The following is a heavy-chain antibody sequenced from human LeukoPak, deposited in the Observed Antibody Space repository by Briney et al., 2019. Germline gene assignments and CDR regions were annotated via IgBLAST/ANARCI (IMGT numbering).Heavy chain of an antibody. V-gene: IGHV1-2*06. CDR2: INPNSGGT. CDR3: ARYIGGPYSSLDY. D-gene: IGHD6-19*01. CDR1: GSTFTGYY. Sequence: VKVSCKASGSTFTGYYMHWVRQAPGQGLEWMGRINPNSGGTNYAQKFQGRVTMTRDTSISTAYMELSRLRSDDTAVYYCARYIGGPYSSLDYWGQGTLVTVSS. J-gene: IGHJ4*02.